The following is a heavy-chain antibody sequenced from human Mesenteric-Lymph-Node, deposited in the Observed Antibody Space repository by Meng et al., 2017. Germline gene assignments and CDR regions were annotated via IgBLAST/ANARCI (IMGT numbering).Heavy chain of an antibody. CDR2: ISTYNGDT. CDR1: GYIFTDSY. Sequence: ASVKVSCKPSGYIFTDSYLHWVRQAPGQGLEWMGWISTYNGDTNYAQKFQDRVTMTTDTSTSTVYMELRSLKSDDTAVYYCARSVGWIQLWLFDYWGQGTLVTVSS. V-gene: IGHV1-18*04. D-gene: IGHD5-18*01. CDR3: ARSVGWIQLWLFDY. J-gene: IGHJ4*02.